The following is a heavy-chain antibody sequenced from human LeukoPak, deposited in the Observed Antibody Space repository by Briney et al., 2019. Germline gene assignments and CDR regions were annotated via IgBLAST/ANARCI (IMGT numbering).Heavy chain of an antibody. CDR1: GFTFSNYA. J-gene: IGHJ4*02. D-gene: IGHD1-1*01. V-gene: IGHV3-23*01. Sequence: GGSLRLSCATFGFTFSNYAMNWVRQAPGKGLEWVSGISASGDSPYYADSVKGRFTISRDNSKNALYLQMNSLRAEDTAVYYCAKVYNWNYQLSDYWGQGTLVTVSS. CDR3: AKVYNWNYQLSDY. CDR2: ISASGDSP.